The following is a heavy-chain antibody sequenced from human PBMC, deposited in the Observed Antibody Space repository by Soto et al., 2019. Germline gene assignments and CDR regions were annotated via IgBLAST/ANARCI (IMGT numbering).Heavy chain of an antibody. CDR3: ALTLGYSYGYSGSRIDY. Sequence: ASVKVSCKASGGNFSSYTISWVRQAPGQGLEWMGRIIPILGIANYAQKFQGRVTITADKSTSTAYMELSSLRSEDTAVYYCALTLGYSYGYSGSRIDYWGQGTLVTVSS. CDR2: IIPILGIA. CDR1: GGNFSSYT. D-gene: IGHD5-18*01. J-gene: IGHJ4*02. V-gene: IGHV1-69*02.